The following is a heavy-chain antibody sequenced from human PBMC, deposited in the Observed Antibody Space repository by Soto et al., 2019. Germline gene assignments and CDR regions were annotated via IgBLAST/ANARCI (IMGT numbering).Heavy chain of an antibody. V-gene: IGHV3-7*05. CDR2: IKPDGSEK. J-gene: IGHJ4*02. D-gene: IGHD4-17*01. Sequence: GGSLRLSCAASGFTFNRYWMTWVRQAPGKGLEWVANIKPDGSEKYYLDSAKGRFTISRDNAKNSLYLQMYSLRAEDTAVYYCTTVTTSSVFDYWGQGALVTVS. CDR1: GFTFNRYW. CDR3: TTVTTSSVFDY.